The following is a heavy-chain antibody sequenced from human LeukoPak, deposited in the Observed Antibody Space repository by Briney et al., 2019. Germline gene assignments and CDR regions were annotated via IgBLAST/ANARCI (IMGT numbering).Heavy chain of an antibody. CDR1: GYVSINYW. D-gene: IGHD3-16*01. V-gene: IGHV5-51*01. Sequence: GESLKISCKGSGYVSINYWVAWVRQRPGKGLEWIGVIYPGDSDTRYNPSFQAQVTISADKSLTTAYLQWSSLKAYDTAMCYCAILRRLGPFEYWGQGTLVTVSS. CDR2: IYPGDSDT. J-gene: IGHJ4*02. CDR3: AILRRLGPFEY.